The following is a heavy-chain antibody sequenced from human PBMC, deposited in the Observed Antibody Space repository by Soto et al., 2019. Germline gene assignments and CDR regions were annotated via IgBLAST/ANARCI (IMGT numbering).Heavy chain of an antibody. CDR2: IRSKAYGGTT. Sequence: PGGSLRLSCTASGFTFGDYAMSWFRQAPGKGLEWVGFIRSKAYGGTTEYAASVKGRFTISRDDSKSIAYLQMNSLKTEDTAVYYCTRERIVVVPVDAWNWFDPWGQGTLVTVSS. V-gene: IGHV3-49*03. CDR1: GFTFGDYA. D-gene: IGHD2-2*01. CDR3: TRERIVVVPVDAWNWFDP. J-gene: IGHJ5*02.